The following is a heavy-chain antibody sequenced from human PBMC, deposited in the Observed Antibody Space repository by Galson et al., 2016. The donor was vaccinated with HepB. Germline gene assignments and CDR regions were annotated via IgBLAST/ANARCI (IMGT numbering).Heavy chain of an antibody. CDR3: VRDKEDSSGYFGY. V-gene: IGHV3-21*01. CDR2: ISLSSSYI. Sequence: SLRLSCAASGFTFSNYSMNWVRQAPGMRLEWVSSISLSSSYIYYEDSVQGRFTISRDNAKNSLYLQMNSLRAEDTAVYYCVRDKEDSSGYFGYCGQGTLFTVAS. D-gene: IGHD3-22*01. CDR1: GFTFSNYS. J-gene: IGHJ4*02.